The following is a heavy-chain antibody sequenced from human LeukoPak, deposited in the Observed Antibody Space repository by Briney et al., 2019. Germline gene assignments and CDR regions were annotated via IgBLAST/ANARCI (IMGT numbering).Heavy chain of an antibody. J-gene: IGHJ2*01. CDR1: GGSISGYY. CDR2: IYYTGNT. V-gene: IGHV4-59*01. D-gene: IGHD6-13*01. Sequence: TSETLSLTCTVSGGSISGYYWNWIRQSPGKGLEWIGYIYYTGNTNYNPSLKSRVTISVVTSKNQFSLKLTSLTAADTASYYCARGWTSSSWPFFDLWGHGTLVTVSS. CDR3: ARGWTSSSWPFFDL.